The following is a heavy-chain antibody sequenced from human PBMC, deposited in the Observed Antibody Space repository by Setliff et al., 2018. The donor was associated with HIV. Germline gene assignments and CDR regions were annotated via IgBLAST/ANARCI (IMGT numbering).Heavy chain of an antibody. D-gene: IGHD6-25*01. J-gene: IGHJ4*02. CDR3: VTSPGSFTSVDETEAGDY. Sequence: GGPVKVSCKAPGNSFNGDFLNWVRQAPGQGLEWMGNIKLSSGGTKFAQKFLGRVTMTRDTSTNTAFMELRRLNSDDTATYFCVTSPGSFTSVDETEAGDYWGQGTLVTSPQ. V-gene: IGHV1-2*02. CDR2: IKLSSGGT. CDR1: GNSFNGDF.